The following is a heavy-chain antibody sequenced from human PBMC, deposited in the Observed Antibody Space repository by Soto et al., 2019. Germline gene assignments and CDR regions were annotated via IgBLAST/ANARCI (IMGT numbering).Heavy chain of an antibody. V-gene: IGHV1-58*01. D-gene: IGHD3-3*01. CDR2: IVVGSGST. J-gene: IGHJ6*02. Sequence: ASVKVSCKASGITFRRSAGQWMRQARGQPLEWIGRIVVGSGSTTYAQNVQERITITRDMSTSTVYMDLRSLRPEDTAMYYCAADAHQDDFWSSYPYYFYSMDVWGQGTTVTVSS. CDR3: AADAHQDDFWSSYPYYFYSMDV. CDR1: GITFRRSA.